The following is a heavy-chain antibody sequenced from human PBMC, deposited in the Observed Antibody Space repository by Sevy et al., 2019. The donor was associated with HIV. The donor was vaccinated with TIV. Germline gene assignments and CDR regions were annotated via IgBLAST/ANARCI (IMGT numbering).Heavy chain of an antibody. CDR3: VRERRDIVVVPALEFYYYYYMDV. V-gene: IGHV3-7*01. J-gene: IGHJ6*03. CDR1: GFTFSSYW. CDR2: IKQDGSEK. D-gene: IGHD2-2*01. Sequence: GGSLRLSCAASGFTFSSYWMSWVRQAPGKGLEWVANIKQDGSEKYYVDSVKGRFTISRDNAKNSLYLQMNSLRAEDTAVYYCVRERRDIVVVPALEFYYYYYMDVWGKGTTVTVSS.